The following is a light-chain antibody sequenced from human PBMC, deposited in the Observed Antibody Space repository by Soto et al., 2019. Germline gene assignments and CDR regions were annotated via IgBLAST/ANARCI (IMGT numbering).Light chain of an antibody. CDR1: SSDVGSYNL. Sequence: SVLIQPATGCGSPGQSITISCTGTSSDVGSYNLVSWYQQHPGTAPKLMIYEGSKRPSGISNRFSGSKSGNAASLTISGLQAEDEADYYCCSYVDSTTSYVFGTGTKVTVL. CDR2: EGS. V-gene: IGLV2-23*01. CDR3: CSYVDSTTSYV. J-gene: IGLJ1*01.